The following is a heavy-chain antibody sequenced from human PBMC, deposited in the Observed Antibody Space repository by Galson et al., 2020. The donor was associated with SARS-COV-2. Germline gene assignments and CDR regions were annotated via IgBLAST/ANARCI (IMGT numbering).Heavy chain of an antibody. J-gene: IGHJ6*03. D-gene: IGHD2-8*01. Sequence: SQTLSLTCAVYGGSFSGYSWSWVRQPPGKGLEWIGEINHGGSTNYNPSLKSRVFISVDTSKNQFSLKLSSVTAADTAVYYCARGGSRPIMVFDYYYFYMDVWGKGTTVTVSS. V-gene: IGHV4-34*01. CDR2: INHGGST. CDR3: ARGGSRPIMVFDYYYFYMDV. CDR1: GGSFSGYS.